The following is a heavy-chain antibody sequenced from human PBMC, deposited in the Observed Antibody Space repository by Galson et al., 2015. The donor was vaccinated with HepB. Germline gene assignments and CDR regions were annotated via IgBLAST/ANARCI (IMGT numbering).Heavy chain of an antibody. CDR2: IYYSGST. CDR1: GGSISSSSYY. J-gene: IGHJ1*01. CDR3: ARHAASPWLAPSNFQH. D-gene: IGHD6-19*01. Sequence: ETLSLTCTVSGGSISSSSYYWGWIRQPPGKGLEWIGSIYYSGSTYYNPSLKSRVTISVDTSKNQFSLKLSSVTAADTAVYYCARHAASPWLAPSNFQHWGQGTLVTVSS. V-gene: IGHV4-39*01.